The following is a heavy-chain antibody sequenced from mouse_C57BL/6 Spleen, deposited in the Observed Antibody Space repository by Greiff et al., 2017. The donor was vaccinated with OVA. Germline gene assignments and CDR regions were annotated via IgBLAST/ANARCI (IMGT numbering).Heavy chain of an antibody. J-gene: IGHJ2*01. CDR3: ARSVGISYPYFDY. CDR2: INPNNGGT. V-gene: IGHV1-26*01. Sequence: VQLQQSGPELVKPGASVKISCKASGYTFTDYYMNWVKQSHGKSLEWIGDINPNNGGTSYNQKFKGKATLTVDKSSSTAYMELRSLTSEDSAVYYCARSVGISYPYFDYWGQGTTLTVSS. D-gene: IGHD1-1*01. CDR1: GYTFTDYY.